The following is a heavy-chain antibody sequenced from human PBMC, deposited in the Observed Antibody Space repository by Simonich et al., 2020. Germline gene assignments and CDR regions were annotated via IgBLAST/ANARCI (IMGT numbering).Heavy chain of an antibody. Sequence: QVQLVQSGAEVKKPGASVKVSCKASGYTFTGDYMHWVRQAPGQGLDWIGWINPNSGGTTYAQKFQGRVTMTRETTISTAYMELSRLRSDDTAVYYCARGRIAAAGTYYYYYMDVWGKGTTVTVSS. V-gene: IGHV1-2*02. J-gene: IGHJ6*03. CDR1: GYTFTGDY. D-gene: IGHD6-13*01. CDR3: ARGRIAAAGTYYYYYMDV. CDR2: INPNSGGT.